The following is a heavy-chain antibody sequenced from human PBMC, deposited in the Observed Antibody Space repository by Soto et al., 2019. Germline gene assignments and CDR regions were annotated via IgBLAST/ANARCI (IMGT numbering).Heavy chain of an antibody. D-gene: IGHD2-8*01. CDR2: TYYRSKWFN. CDR1: GDSVSTNSAT. CDR3: ARLIGNSWLDS. J-gene: IGHJ5*01. Sequence: TLSLTCAISGDSVSTNSATWDWIRQSPSRGLEWLGRTYYRSKWFNDHAVSAKGRISIHPDTSNNPFSLQLNSVTPDDTAVYYSARLIGNSWLDSWGQGTLVTVSP. V-gene: IGHV6-1*01.